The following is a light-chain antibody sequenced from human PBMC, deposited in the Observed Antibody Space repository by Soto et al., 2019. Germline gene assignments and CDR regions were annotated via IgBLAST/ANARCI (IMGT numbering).Light chain of an antibody. CDR3: AAWDDSLNWV. CDR2: EGI. CDR1: SSTVGGFNV. Sequence: QSALTQPASVSGSPGQSITISCTGTSSTVGGFNVVSWYQQHPGKAPKVIIYEGIKRPSGVSNRFSGSNSGTSASLAISGLQSEDEADYYCAAWDDSLNWVFGGGTKLTVL. J-gene: IGLJ3*02. V-gene: IGLV2-14*02.